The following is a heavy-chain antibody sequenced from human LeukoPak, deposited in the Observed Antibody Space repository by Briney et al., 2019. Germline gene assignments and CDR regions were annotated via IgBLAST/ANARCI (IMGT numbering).Heavy chain of an antibody. J-gene: IGHJ5*02. CDR3: TSHYDSSGYLPVS. D-gene: IGHD3-22*01. CDR2: IRSKAYGGTT. CDR1: GFSFGDYA. Sequence: GGSLRLSCTTSGFSFGDYAMSWFRQAPGKGLQWVGFIRSKAYGGTTEYAASVKGRFIISRDDSKSIAYLQMNSLKTEDTAVYYCTSHYDSSGYLPVSWGQGTLVTVSS. V-gene: IGHV3-49*03.